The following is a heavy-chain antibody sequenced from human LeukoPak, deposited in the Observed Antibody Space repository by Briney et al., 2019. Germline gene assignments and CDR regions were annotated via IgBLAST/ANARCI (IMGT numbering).Heavy chain of an antibody. CDR3: ARGFAASTPGYFDY. D-gene: IGHD6-25*01. Sequence: SQTLSLTCAISGDSVSGNRVAWNWIRQSPSRGLEWLGRTYYRSKWSNDFAPSVKSRITINPDTSKNQFSLQLSSVTPEDTAVYYCARGFAASTPGYFDYWGQGTLVTVSS. CDR1: GDSVSGNRVA. J-gene: IGHJ4*02. CDR2: TYYRSKWSN. V-gene: IGHV6-1*01.